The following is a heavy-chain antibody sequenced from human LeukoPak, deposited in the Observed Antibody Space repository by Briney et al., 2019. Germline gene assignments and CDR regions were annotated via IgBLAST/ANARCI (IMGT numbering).Heavy chain of an antibody. CDR3: ARDKIVGATNFDS. D-gene: IGHD1-26*01. CDR2: IRQDGGEI. CDR1: GFTFSSYW. J-gene: IGHJ4*02. V-gene: IGHV3-7*01. Sequence: RGSLRLSCAASGFTFSSYWMAWVRQAPGKGLEGVANIRQDGGEIYYVDSVKGRFILSRDNAKNSLYLEMNSLRDEDTAVYYCARDKIVGATNFDSWGQGTLVTVSS.